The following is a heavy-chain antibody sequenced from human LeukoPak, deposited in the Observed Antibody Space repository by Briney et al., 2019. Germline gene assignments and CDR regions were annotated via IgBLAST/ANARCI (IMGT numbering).Heavy chain of an antibody. D-gene: IGHD2-15*01. Sequence: GVLRLSCAASGFTFSSYWMSWVRQAPGKGLEWVDNIKQDGSEKYYVDSVKGRFTISRDNAKNSLYLQMNSLRAEDTAVYYCARARGYYYYMDVWGKGTTVTVSS. V-gene: IGHV3-7*01. CDR1: GFTFSSYW. CDR2: IKQDGSEK. CDR3: ARARGYYYYMDV. J-gene: IGHJ6*03.